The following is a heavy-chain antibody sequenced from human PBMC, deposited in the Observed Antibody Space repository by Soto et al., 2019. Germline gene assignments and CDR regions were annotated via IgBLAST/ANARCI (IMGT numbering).Heavy chain of an antibody. CDR1: GVTFKDYG. CDR2: ISYDGSNQ. Sequence: GGSLRLSCGAPGVTFKDYGMHWVRQAPDKGLEWVALISYDGSNQYYADSVKGRFTISRDNAKNSLYLQMNSLRAEDTAVYYCARGQKRGYNYVYGMDVWGQGTTVTVSS. J-gene: IGHJ6*02. V-gene: IGHV3-30*03. CDR3: ARGQKRGYNYVYGMDV. D-gene: IGHD5-18*01.